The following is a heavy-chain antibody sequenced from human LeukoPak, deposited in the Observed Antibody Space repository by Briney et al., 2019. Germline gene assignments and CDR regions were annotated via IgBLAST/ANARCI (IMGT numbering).Heavy chain of an antibody. CDR3: ARASGSYLD. CDR2: VFYSGRT. D-gene: IGHD1-26*01. J-gene: IGHJ4*02. Sequence: SETLSLTCTVSGGSISSYYWSWLRQPPGKGLEWIGYVFYSGRTDHNPSLKSRLTISVDTSKNQFSLKLSSVTAADTAVYYCARASGSYLDWGQGTLVTVSS. V-gene: IGHV4-59*12. CDR1: GGSISSYY.